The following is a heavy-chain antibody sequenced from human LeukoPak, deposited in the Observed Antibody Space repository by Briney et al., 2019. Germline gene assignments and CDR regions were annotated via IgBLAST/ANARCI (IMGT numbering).Heavy chain of an antibody. CDR3: ARRNGQDIVATFRRRYYFDY. Sequence: SETLSLTCAIYGGSFSGYSWTWIRQPPGKGLEWIGEINHSGSTNYNPSLKSRVTISINTSKNQFSLKLSSVTAADTAVYYCARRNGQDIVATFRRRYYFDYWGQGTLVTVSS. CDR1: GGSFSGYS. CDR2: INHSGST. D-gene: IGHD5-12*01. J-gene: IGHJ4*02. V-gene: IGHV4-34*01.